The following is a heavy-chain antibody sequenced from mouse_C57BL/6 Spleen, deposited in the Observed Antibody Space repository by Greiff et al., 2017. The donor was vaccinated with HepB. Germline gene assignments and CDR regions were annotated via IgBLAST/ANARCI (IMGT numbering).Heavy chain of an antibody. CDR1: GYTFTSYW. Sequence: QVQLKQPGAELVKPGASVKMSCKASGYTFTSYWITWVKQRPGQGLEWIGDIYPGSGSTNYNEKFKSKATLTVDTSSSTAYMQLSSLTSEDSAVYYCARDENIYYDYDGTMDYWGQGTSVTVSS. V-gene: IGHV1-55*01. CDR3: ARDENIYYDYDGTMDY. J-gene: IGHJ4*01. D-gene: IGHD2-4*01. CDR2: IYPGSGST.